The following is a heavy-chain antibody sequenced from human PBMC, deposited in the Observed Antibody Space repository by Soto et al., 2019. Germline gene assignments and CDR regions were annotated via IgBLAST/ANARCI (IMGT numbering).Heavy chain of an antibody. Sequence: GESLKISCKGSGYSFTSYWIGWVRQMPGKGLEWMGIIYPGDSDTRYSPSFLGQVTISADKSISTAYLQWSSLKASDTAMYYCARHYSSGWYEGAFDIWGQGTMVTVSS. CDR2: IYPGDSDT. CDR3: ARHYSSGWYEGAFDI. CDR1: GYSFTSYW. J-gene: IGHJ3*02. D-gene: IGHD6-19*01. V-gene: IGHV5-51*01.